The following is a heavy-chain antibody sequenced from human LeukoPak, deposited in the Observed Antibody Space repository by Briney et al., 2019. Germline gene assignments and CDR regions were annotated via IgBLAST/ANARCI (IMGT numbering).Heavy chain of an antibody. CDR2: IYYSGST. D-gene: IGHD3-10*01. Sequence: PSETLSLTCTVSGGSISSYYWGWIRQPPGKGLEWIGSIYYSGSTYYNPSLKSRVTISVDTSKNQFSLKLSSVTAADTAVYYCASGSVTMVRGVISWFDPWGQGTLVTVSS. J-gene: IGHJ5*02. CDR3: ASGSVTMVRGVISWFDP. V-gene: IGHV4-39*01. CDR1: GGSISSYY.